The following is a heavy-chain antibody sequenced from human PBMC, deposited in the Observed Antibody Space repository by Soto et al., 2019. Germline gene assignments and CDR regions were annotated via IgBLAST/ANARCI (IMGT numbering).Heavy chain of an antibody. CDR2: IKSKTDGGTT. Sequence: ELQLVESGGGLVKPGVSLRLSCAASGFSFSNGWMRWFRQAPGQGLEWVGRIKSKTDGGTTDYAAPVKGRFTISRDDSKNTLYLQMNSLKIEYTAVYYCPSDEWEWGQGTLVTVSS. J-gene: IGHJ4*02. CDR3: PSDEWE. D-gene: IGHD1-26*01. V-gene: IGHV3-15*05. CDR1: GFSFSNGW.